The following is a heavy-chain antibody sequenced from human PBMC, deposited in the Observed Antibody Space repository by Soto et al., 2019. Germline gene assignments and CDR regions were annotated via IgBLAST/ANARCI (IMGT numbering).Heavy chain of an antibody. CDR2: IYYSGST. Sequence: SETLSLTCTVSGGSISSYYWSWIRQPPGKGLEWIGYIYYSGSTNYNPSLKSRVTISVDTSKNQFSLKLSTVTAADTAVYYCARVVYSDSSSSEGYYFDYWGQGTLVTVSS. CDR3: ARVVYSDSSSSEGYYFDY. V-gene: IGHV4-59*01. J-gene: IGHJ4*02. CDR1: GGSISSYY. D-gene: IGHD6-6*01.